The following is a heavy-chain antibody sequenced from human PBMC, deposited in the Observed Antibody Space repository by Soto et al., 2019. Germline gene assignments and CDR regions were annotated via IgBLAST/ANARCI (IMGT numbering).Heavy chain of an antibody. CDR1: GDTFNNFA. J-gene: IGHJ2*01. Sequence: QVQLVQSGAEVKKPGSSVKVSCKPSGDTFNNFAVNWVRQAPGQGLEWMGGIIPIFATAHYAQKFQDRVTIPEDKFTSTAYMELSNLRSEDTVLYYCARIPSTRHFWYFDLWGRGTVVTVSS. CDR2: IIPIFATA. CDR3: ARIPSTRHFWYFDL. V-gene: IGHV1-69*06.